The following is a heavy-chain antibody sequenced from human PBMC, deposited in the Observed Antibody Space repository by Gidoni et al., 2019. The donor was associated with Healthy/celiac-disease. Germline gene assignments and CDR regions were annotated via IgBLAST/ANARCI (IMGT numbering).Heavy chain of an antibody. CDR3: ARERVQAMPYYYGMGV. D-gene: IGHD2-2*01. CDR2: IWYDGSNK. J-gene: IGHJ6*02. Sequence: QVQLVESGGGVVQPGRSLRLSCAASGFTFSCYGMHWVRQAPGKGLEWVAVIWYDGSNKYYADSVKGRFTISRDNSKNTLYLQMNSLRAEDTAVYYCARERVQAMPYYYGMGVWGQGTTVTVSS. CDR1: GFTFSCYG. V-gene: IGHV3-33*01.